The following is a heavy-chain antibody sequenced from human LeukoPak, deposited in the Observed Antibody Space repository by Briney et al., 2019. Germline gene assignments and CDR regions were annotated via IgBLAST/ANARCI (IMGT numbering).Heavy chain of an antibody. J-gene: IGHJ4*02. V-gene: IGHV4-38-2*02. D-gene: IGHD6-13*01. Sequence: SETLSLTCTVSGYSISSGYYWGWIRQPPGKGLEWIGSIYHSGSTYYNSSLKSRVTISVDTSKNQFSLKLSSVTAADTAVYYCARFSILIAAAGMVRDWGQGTLVTVSS. CDR1: GYSISSGYY. CDR2: IYHSGST. CDR3: ARFSILIAAAGMVRD.